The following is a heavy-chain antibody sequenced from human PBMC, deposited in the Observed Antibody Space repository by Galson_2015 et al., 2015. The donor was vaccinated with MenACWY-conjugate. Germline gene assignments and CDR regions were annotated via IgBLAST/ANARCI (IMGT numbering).Heavy chain of an antibody. D-gene: IGHD6-13*01. CDR3: AKDWSVPYSTISYYFYMDV. Sequence: SLRLSCAASGFTFRRFGMHWVRQAPGKGLEWMAVISYDGSNESYADSVKGRFTISRDNSKNTLYLQMNSLRADDTAVYYCAKDWSVPYSTISYYFYMDVWAKGPRSSSR. CDR2: ISYDGSNE. CDR1: GFTFRRFG. J-gene: IGHJ6*03. V-gene: IGHV3-30*18.